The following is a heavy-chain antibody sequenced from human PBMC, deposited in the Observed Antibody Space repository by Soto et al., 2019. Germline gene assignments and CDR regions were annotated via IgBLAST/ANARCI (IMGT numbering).Heavy chain of an antibody. CDR1: GGSISTYY. J-gene: IGHJ6*02. CDR2: IYYSGST. V-gene: IGHV4-59*08. CDR3: ARHPYYGMDV. Sequence: QVQLQESGPGLVKPSETLSLTCTVSGGSISTYYWSWIRQPPGKGLEWIGYIYYSGSTNYNPSLQSRVTISVDTSKNQFSLNLSSVTAADTAVYYCARHPYYGMDVWGQGTTVTVSS.